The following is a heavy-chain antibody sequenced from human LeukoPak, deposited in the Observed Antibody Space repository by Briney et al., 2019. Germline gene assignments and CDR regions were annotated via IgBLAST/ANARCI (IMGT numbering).Heavy chain of an antibody. J-gene: IGHJ6*03. CDR1: GGTFSSYA. Sequence: SVKVSCKASGGTFSSYAISWVRQAPGQGLEWMGGIIPIFGTANYAQKFQGRVTINADKSTSTAYMELSRLRSDDTAVYYCARDRGGYYMGYYMDVWGKGTTVTVSS. CDR3: ARDRGGYYMGYYMDV. CDR2: IIPIFGTA. V-gene: IGHV1-69*06. D-gene: IGHD3-3*01.